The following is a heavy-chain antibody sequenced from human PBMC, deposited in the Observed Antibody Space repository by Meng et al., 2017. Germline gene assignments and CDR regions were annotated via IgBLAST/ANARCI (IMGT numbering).Heavy chain of an antibody. CDR3: AKVTYYYDSSGLRPIEYFQH. CDR2: ISGSGGST. V-gene: IGHV3-23*01. CDR1: GFTFSSYA. J-gene: IGHJ1*01. D-gene: IGHD3-22*01. Sequence: GESLKISCAASGFTFSSYAMSWVRQAPGKGLEWVSAISGSGGSTYYADSVKGRFTISRDNSKNTLYLQMNSLRAEDTAVYYCAKVTYYYDSSGLRPIEYFQHWGQGTPVTVSS.